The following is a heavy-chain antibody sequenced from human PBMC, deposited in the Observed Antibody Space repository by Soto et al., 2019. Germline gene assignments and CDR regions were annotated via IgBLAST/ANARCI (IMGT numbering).Heavy chain of an antibody. CDR1: GGSISSGGYS. D-gene: IGHD3-3*01. CDR2: IYHSGST. CDR3: ARGAGEFWSGTYYFDY. J-gene: IGHJ4*02. Sequence: QLQLQESGSGLVKPSQTLSLTCAVSGGSISSGGYSWSWIRQPPGKGLEWIGYIYHSGSTYYNPSRKSRVTTSVDGSMIQFSLNLSSVTAADTAVYYCARGAGEFWSGTYYFDYWGQGTLVTVSS. V-gene: IGHV4-30-2*01.